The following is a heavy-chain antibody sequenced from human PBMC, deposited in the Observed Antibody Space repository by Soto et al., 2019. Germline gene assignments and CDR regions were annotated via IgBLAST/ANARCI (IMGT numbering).Heavy chain of an antibody. CDR2: LNIAGTI. V-gene: IGHV4-4*07. D-gene: IGHD6-13*01. J-gene: IGHJ2*01. CDR1: GASISSFN. Sequence: SETLSLTCSVSGASISSFNWNWVRQPAGKGPEWVGRLNIAGTINYNPSLKSRITMSMDTSKNQISLHLRSVTAADTAIYYCARDRGEYTSSWFWYFSHWGNGTLVTVSS. CDR3: ARDRGEYTSSWFWYFSH.